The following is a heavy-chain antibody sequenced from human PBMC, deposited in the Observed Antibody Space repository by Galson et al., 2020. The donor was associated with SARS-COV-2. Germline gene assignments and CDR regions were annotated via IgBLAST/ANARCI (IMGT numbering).Heavy chain of an antibody. CDR2: ISSSSTI. V-gene: IGHV3-48*01. CDR3: AREKGITMLVCAFDI. J-gene: IGHJ3*02. CDR1: GFTFSSYS. D-gene: IGHD3-22*01. Sequence: GGSLRLSCAASGFTFSSYSMNWVRQAPGKGLEWVSYISSSSTIYYADSVKGRFTISRDNAKNSLYLQMNSLRAEDTAVYYCAREKGITMLVCAFDIWGQGTMVTVSS.